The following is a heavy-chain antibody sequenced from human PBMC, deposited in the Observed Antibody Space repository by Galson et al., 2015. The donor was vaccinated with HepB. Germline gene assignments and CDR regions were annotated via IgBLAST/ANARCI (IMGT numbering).Heavy chain of an antibody. CDR3: AKDWRRITIFGVVITTAFVY. D-gene: IGHD3-3*01. V-gene: IGHV3-23*01. Sequence: SLRLSCAASGFTFSSYAMSWVRQAPGKGLEWVSAISGSGGSTYYADSVKGRFTISRDNSKNTLYLQMNSLRAENTAVYYCAKDWRRITIFGVVITTAFVYWGQGTLVTVAS. J-gene: IGHJ4*02. CDR1: GFTFSSYA. CDR2: ISGSGGST.